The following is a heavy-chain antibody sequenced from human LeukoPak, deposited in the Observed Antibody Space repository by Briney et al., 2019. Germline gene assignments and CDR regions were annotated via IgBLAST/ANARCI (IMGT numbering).Heavy chain of an antibody. D-gene: IGHD3-16*02. J-gene: IGHJ4*02. CDR3: AFLPYDYVWGSYRYPRPYCFDY. V-gene: IGHV1-2*02. CDR2: INPNSGGT. CDR1: GYTFTGYY. Sequence: ASVKVSCKASGYTFTGYYMHWVRQAPGQGLEWMGWINPNSGGTNYAQKFQGRVTMTGDTSISTAYMELSRLRSDDTAVYYCAFLPYDYVWGSYRYPRPYCFDYWGQGTLVTVSS.